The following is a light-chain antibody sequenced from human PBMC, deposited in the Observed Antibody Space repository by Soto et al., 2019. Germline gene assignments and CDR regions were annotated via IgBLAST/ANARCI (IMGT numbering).Light chain of an antibody. V-gene: IGKV1-12*01. CDR2: ATS. CDR3: QHNGV. CDR1: QGIAGW. Sequence: DIQMTQSPSSLSASVGETVTMTCRASQGIAGWLSWYQQKPGKAPKLLIFATSNLQGGVPSRFSGSGSGTDFTLTISSLQPEDFATYYCQHNGVFGPGTQVAIK. J-gene: IGKJ3*01.